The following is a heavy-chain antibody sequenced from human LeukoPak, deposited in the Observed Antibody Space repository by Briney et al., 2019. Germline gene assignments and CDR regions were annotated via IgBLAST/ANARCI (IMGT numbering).Heavy chain of an antibody. V-gene: IGHV3-30*02. CDR2: IRDDGSNK. J-gene: IGHJ4*02. Sequence: GGSLRLSCAASGFTFSTYGMHWVRQAPGKGLEWVAFIRDDGSNKYYADSVKGRFTISGDNSKNTLYLQMNSLRAEDTAVYSCAKDFDGYTYGNLDYWGQGTLVTVSS. CDR1: GFTFSTYG. CDR3: AKDFDGYTYGNLDY. D-gene: IGHD5-18*01.